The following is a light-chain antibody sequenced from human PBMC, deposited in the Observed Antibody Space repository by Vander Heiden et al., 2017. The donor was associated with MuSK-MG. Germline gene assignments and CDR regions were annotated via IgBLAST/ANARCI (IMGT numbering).Light chain of an antibody. CDR1: QSVRSSY. J-gene: IGKJ1*01. Sequence: EIVLTQSPGTLSLSPGERATLSCRASQSVRSSYLVWYQQKPGQAPRLLIYDASSRAPGIPDRFSGSGSGTDFTLTISRLGPEDFAVYYCQQDGSSPRTFGQGTKVEIK. CDR2: DAS. V-gene: IGKV3-20*01. CDR3: QQDGSSPRT.